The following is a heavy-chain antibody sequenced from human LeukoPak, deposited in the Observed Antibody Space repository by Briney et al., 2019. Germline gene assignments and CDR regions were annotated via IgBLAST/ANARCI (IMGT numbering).Heavy chain of an antibody. CDR1: GFPFSSYS. D-gene: IGHD5-12*01. V-gene: IGHV3-21*01. CDR3: ARDATYSRGFDP. J-gene: IGHJ5*02. Sequence: GGSLRLSCAASGFPFSSYSMNWVRQAPGKGLEWVSSISSSSSYIYYADSVKSRFTISRDNAKNSLYLQMNSLRAEDTAVYYCARDATYSRGFDPWGQGTLVTVSS. CDR2: ISSSSSYI.